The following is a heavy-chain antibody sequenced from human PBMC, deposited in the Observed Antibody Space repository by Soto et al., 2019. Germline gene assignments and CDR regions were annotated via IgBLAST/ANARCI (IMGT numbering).Heavy chain of an antibody. Sequence: GSGPTLVNPTQTLTLTCNFSGFSLTTSGVAVGWVRQPPGKALEWLALIYWNDDRRFRPSLKNRLTITKDTSENQVVLTMTDMDPVDTGTYYCAHRRPTATAISGPSAFDFWGQGIPVTVSS. D-gene: IGHD4-17*01. CDR1: GFSLTTSGVA. J-gene: IGHJ4*02. CDR3: AHRRPTATAISGPSAFDF. CDR2: IYWNDDR. V-gene: IGHV2-5*01.